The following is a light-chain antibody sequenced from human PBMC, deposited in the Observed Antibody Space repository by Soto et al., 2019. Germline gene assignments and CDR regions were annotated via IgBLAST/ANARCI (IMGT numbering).Light chain of an antibody. CDR2: DVS. CDR3: SSYTTSGVLVV. J-gene: IGLJ3*02. CDR1: SSDVGEYSY. V-gene: IGLV2-14*03. Sequence: HSALTQPASVSGSPGQSIAISCTGISSDVGEYSYVSWYQQHPGKGPRLLIYDVSNRPSGVSNRFSGSKSGNTASLTISRLQTEDEADYYCSSYTTSGVLVVFGGGTKLTVL.